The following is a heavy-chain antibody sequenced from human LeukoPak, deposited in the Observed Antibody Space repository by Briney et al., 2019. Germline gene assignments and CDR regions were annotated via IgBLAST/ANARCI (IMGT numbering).Heavy chain of an antibody. Sequence: GGSLRLSCAASGFTFSSSWMSWVRQAPGKGLEWVANIKQDGSVKYYVDSVKGRFTISRDNAKNSLYLQMNSLRAEDTAVYYCARDQRYCSSSSCPWEPFDYWGQGTLVTVSS. D-gene: IGHD2-2*01. CDR1: GFTFSSSW. CDR3: ARDQRYCSSSSCPWEPFDY. J-gene: IGHJ4*02. V-gene: IGHV3-7*05. CDR2: IKQDGSVK.